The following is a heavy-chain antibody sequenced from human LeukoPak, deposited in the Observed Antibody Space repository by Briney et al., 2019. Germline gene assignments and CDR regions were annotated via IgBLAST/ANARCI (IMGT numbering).Heavy chain of an antibody. D-gene: IGHD6-6*01. V-gene: IGHV4-39*07. J-gene: IGHJ5*02. Sequence: SETLSLTCTVSGASISSTNNFWGWIRQTPGKGLEWIATIYYSVSTYYNPSLKSRLSISVDTSKNQFSLKLSSVTAADTAVYYCAKERYSSPFWWFDPWGQGTLVTVSS. CDR2: IYYSVST. CDR1: GASISSTNNF. CDR3: AKERYSSPFWWFDP.